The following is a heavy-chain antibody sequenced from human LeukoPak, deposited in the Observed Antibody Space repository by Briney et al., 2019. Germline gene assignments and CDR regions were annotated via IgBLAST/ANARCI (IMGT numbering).Heavy chain of an antibody. CDR2: IYQSGST. CDR1: GGSLSNSFW. D-gene: IGHD6-6*01. V-gene: IGHV4-4*02. CDR3: ATSSHYSQRL. Sequence: SETLSLTCALSGGSLSNSFWCNRARHSPGKGLDWIGEIYQSGSTNYNPSLQSRVTISVDKSKNQFSLTLTSVTAADTAVYYCATSSHYSQRLWGQGTLVTVSS. J-gene: IGHJ4*02.